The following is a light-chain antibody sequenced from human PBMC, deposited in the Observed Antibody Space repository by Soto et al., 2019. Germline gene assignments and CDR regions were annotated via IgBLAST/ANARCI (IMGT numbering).Light chain of an antibody. CDR3: QVWDSSTVV. Sequence: SSELTQPLSVSVALGQTARITCGGNNIGSKNVHWYQLNPGQAPVLVIYRDTNRPSGIPERFSGSNSGNTATLAISGAQVGDDADYYCQVWDSSTVVFGGGTKFTVL. V-gene: IGLV3-9*01. CDR1: NIGSKN. CDR2: RDT. J-gene: IGLJ3*02.